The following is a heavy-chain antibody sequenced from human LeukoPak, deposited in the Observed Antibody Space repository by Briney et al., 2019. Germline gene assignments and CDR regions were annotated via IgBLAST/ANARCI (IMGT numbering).Heavy chain of an antibody. Sequence: GGSLRLSCAASGFTFSDYYMSWIRQAPGKGLEWVSYISSSSSYTNHADSVKGRFTISRDNAKNSLYLQMNSLRAEDTAVYYCASTYGPIDIWGQGTMVTVSS. CDR1: GFTFSDYY. CDR2: ISSSSSYT. V-gene: IGHV3-11*06. CDR3: ASTYGPIDI. D-gene: IGHD3-16*01. J-gene: IGHJ3*02.